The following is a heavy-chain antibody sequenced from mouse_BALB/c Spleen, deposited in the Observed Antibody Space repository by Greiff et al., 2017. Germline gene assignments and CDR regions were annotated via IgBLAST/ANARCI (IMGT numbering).Heavy chain of an antibody. V-gene: IGHV1-7*01. J-gene: IGHJ4*01. CDR3: ASAYYRYDGRSSYAMDY. Sequence: QVQLQQSGAELAKPGASVKMSCKASGYTFTSYWMHWVKQRPGQGLEWIGYINPSTGYTEYNQKFKDKATLTADKSSSTAYMQLSSLTSEDSAVYYCASAYYRYDGRSSYAMDYWGQGTSVTVSS. D-gene: IGHD2-14*01. CDR1: GYTFTSYW. CDR2: INPSTGYT.